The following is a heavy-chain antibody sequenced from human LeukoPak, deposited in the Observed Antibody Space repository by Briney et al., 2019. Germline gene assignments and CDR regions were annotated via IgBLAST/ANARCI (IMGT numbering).Heavy chain of an antibody. D-gene: IGHD1-26*01. V-gene: IGHV1-46*01. CDR2: INPGGGTT. CDR1: GYTFTSYH. Sequence: GASVKVSCKASGYTFTSYHMHWVRQAPGQGLEWMGIINPGGGTTIYAQKFQGRVTITTDESTSTAYMELSSLRSEDTAVYYCARSGDVYFNWFDPWGQGTLVTVSS. CDR3: ARSGDVYFNWFDP. J-gene: IGHJ5*02.